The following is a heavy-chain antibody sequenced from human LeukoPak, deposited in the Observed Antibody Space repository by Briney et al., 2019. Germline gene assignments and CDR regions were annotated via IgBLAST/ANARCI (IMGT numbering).Heavy chain of an antibody. CDR1: GGTFSSYA. J-gene: IGHJ4*02. D-gene: IGHD6-19*01. V-gene: IGHV1-69*04. Sequence: ASVKVSCKASGGTFSSYAISWVRHAPGQGLELMGRIIPILGTANYAQKFQGRVTITADKSTSTAYMELSSLRSEDTAVYYCARDHMRQWLPYYFDYWGQGTLVTVSS. CDR2: IIPILGTA. CDR3: ARDHMRQWLPYYFDY.